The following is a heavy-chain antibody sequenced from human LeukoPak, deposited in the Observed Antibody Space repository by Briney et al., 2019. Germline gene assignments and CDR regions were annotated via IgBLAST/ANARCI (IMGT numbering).Heavy chain of an antibody. J-gene: IGHJ4*02. CDR1: GGSFSGYY. Sequence: PSETLSLTCAVYGGSFSGYYWSWIRQPPGKGLEWIGEINHSGSTNYNPSLKSRVTISVDTSKNQFSLKLSSVTAADTAVYYCARSRGAYFDYWGQGTLVTASS. V-gene: IGHV4-34*01. CDR2: INHSGST. D-gene: IGHD2-2*01. CDR3: ARSRGAYFDY.